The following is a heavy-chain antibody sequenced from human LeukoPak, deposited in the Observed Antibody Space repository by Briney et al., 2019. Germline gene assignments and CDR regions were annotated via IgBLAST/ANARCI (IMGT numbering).Heavy chain of an antibody. V-gene: IGHV1-2*02. D-gene: IGHD3-10*01. Sequence: ASVKVSCKASGYTFTGYYMHWVRQAPGQGLEWMGWINPNSGDSNYAQKFQGRVTMTRDTSISTAYMELSRLRSDDTAVYYCATYYGSGSYCVYWGQGTLVTVSS. J-gene: IGHJ4*02. CDR2: INPNSGDS. CDR3: ATYYGSGSYCVY. CDR1: GYTFTGYY.